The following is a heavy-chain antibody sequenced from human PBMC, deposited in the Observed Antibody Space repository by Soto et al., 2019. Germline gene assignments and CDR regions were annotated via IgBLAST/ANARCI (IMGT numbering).Heavy chain of an antibody. V-gene: IGHV2-5*02. J-gene: IGHJ5*02. CDR2: IYWDDDK. Sequence: SGPTLVNPTQTLTLTCTFSAFSLRTRGVGVGWIRQPPGKALEWLALIYWDDDKRYNPSLKSRLTITKDTSRNQVVLTMTNMDPVVTGTYFCADGDGSYYDRSGRLGFDPWGQGTLVTVSS. D-gene: IGHD3-22*01. CDR3: ADGDGSYYDRSGRLGFDP. CDR1: AFSLRTRGVG.